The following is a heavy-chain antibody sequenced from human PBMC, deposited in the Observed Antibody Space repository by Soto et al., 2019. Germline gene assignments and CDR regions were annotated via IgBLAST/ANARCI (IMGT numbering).Heavy chain of an antibody. J-gene: IGHJ4*02. CDR3: ARYRREAVAGYTLDN. D-gene: IGHD6-13*01. V-gene: IGHV4-59*01. CDR2: VDNSGST. Sequence: SETLSLTCTVSGGSISSNYWTWIRQPPGKGLEWIGYVDNSGSTNYNPSLKSRVTISEDTSKSQFSLKVNSMTAADTAVYYCARYRREAVAGYTLDNWGQGILVTVS. CDR1: GGSISSNY.